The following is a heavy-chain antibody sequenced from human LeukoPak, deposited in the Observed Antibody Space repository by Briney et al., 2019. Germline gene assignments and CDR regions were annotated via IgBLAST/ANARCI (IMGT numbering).Heavy chain of an antibody. J-gene: IGHJ4*02. Sequence: SETLSLTCTVSSGSISSYYWSWIRQPPGKGLEWIGYIYYSGSTNYNPSLKSRVTISVDTSKNQFSLKLSSVTAADTAVYYCARVGGQEYSYGFDYWGQGTLVTVSS. V-gene: IGHV4-59*01. CDR1: SGSISSYY. CDR3: ARVGGQEYSYGFDY. CDR2: IYYSGST. D-gene: IGHD5-18*01.